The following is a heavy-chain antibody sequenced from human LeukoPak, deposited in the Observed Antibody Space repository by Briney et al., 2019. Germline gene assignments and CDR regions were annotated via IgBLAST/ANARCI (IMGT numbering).Heavy chain of an antibody. CDR1: GFTFSSYA. Sequence: GGSLRLSCAASGFTFSSYAMSWVRQAPGKGLEWVSAISGSGGSTYYADSVKGRFTISRDNSKNTLYLQMNSLRAEDTAVYYCAKGGSCNTTNCFSLPLDVWGQGTTVTVS. J-gene: IGHJ6*02. V-gene: IGHV3-23*01. CDR3: AKGGSCNTTNCFSLPLDV. D-gene: IGHD2-2*01. CDR2: ISGSGGST.